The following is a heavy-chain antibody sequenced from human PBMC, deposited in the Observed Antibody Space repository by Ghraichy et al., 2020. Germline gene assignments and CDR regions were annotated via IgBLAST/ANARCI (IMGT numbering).Heavy chain of an antibody. J-gene: IGHJ3*02. CDR3: ARDGDAFDI. CDR1: GGSITTYY. Sequence: SETLSLTCTVSGGSITTYYWSWIRQPPGKGLGWIGYMYHSGSTKYNRSLKSRVTISVDTSKNQFSLKLSSVTAADTAVYYCARDGDAFDIWGQGTMVTVSS. CDR2: MYHSGST. V-gene: IGHV4-59*01.